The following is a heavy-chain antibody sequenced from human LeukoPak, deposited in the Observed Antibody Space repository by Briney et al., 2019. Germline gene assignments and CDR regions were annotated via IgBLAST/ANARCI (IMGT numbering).Heavy chain of an antibody. CDR2: IIPIFGTA. V-gene: IGHV1-69*06. D-gene: IGHD3-10*01. CDR3: ARGVVRGDYYYYIDV. Sequence: GASVKVSCKASGGTFSSYAISWVRQAPGQGLEWMGGIIPIFGTANYAQKFQGRVTITADKSTSTAYMELSSLRSEDTAMYYCARGVVRGDYYYYIDVWGKGTTVTISS. J-gene: IGHJ6*03. CDR1: GGTFSSYA.